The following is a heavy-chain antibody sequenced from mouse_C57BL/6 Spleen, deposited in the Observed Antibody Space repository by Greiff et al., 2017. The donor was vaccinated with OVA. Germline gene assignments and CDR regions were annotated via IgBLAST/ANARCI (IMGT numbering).Heavy chain of an antibody. CDR3: ARVGAYAMDY. D-gene: IGHD4-1*01. CDR2: INYDGSST. Sequence: EVMLVESAGGLVQPGSSMKLSCTASGFTFSDYYMAWVRQVPEKGLEWVANINYDGSSTYYLDSLKSRFIISRDNAKNILYLQMSSLKSEDTATYYCARVGAYAMDYWGQGTSVTVSS. J-gene: IGHJ4*01. CDR1: GFTFSDYY. V-gene: IGHV5-16*01.